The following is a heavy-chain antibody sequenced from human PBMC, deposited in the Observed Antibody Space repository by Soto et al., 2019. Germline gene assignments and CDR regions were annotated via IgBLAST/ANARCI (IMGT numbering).Heavy chain of an antibody. D-gene: IGHD3-22*01. CDR3: ASGRVTMIVVVRC. Sequence: SETLSLTCTVSGGSISSSSYYWGWIRQPPGKGLEWIGSIYYSGSTYYNPSLKSRVTISVDTSKNQFSLKLSSVTAADTAVYYCASGRVTMIVVVRCWGQGTLVTVSS. CDR2: IYYSGST. V-gene: IGHV4-39*01. CDR1: GGSISSSSYY. J-gene: IGHJ4*02.